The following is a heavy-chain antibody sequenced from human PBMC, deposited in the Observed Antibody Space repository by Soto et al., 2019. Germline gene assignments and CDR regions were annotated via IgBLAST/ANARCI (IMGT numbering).Heavy chain of an antibody. D-gene: IGHD3-22*01. V-gene: IGHV3-7*01. J-gene: IGHJ5*02. CDR3: AKGGGYDDGTVLDP. CDR2: IKQDEGEK. Sequence: GGSLRLSCAASGFTFSGSWMAWVRQAPGKGLEWVANIKQDEGEKYYADSVKGRFTISRDNAKNSLYLQMNGLRDEDTATYYCAKGGGYDDGTVLDPWGQGTLVTVSS. CDR1: GFTFSGSW.